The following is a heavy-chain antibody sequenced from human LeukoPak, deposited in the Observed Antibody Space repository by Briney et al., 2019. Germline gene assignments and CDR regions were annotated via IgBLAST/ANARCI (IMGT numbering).Heavy chain of an antibody. D-gene: IGHD3-3*01. V-gene: IGHV3-7*03. J-gene: IGHJ4*02. CDR2: IKLDGSEK. CDR3: ARDQYDTWSRRGNFDS. CDR1: GSTFGKYW. Sequence: GGSLRLSCVASGSTFGKYWMSWVRQAPGKGLEWVANIKLDGSEKNYVDSVKGRFTISRDNTKNSLYLQMNSLRAEDTAVFYCARDQYDTWSRRGNFDSWGQGTLVIVSS.